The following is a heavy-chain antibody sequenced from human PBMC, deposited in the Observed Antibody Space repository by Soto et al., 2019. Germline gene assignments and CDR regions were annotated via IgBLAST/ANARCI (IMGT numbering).Heavy chain of an antibody. CDR2: IGTAGDT. Sequence: GGSLRLSCAASGFTFSSYDMHWVRQATGKGLEWVSAIGTAGDTYYPGSVKGRFTISRENAKNSLYFQMNSLRAGDTAVYYCARASESDSGGQQLVRRAFDIWGQGTMVTVSS. V-gene: IGHV3-13*04. D-gene: IGHD6-13*01. CDR1: GFTFSSYD. J-gene: IGHJ3*02. CDR3: ARASESDSGGQQLVRRAFDI.